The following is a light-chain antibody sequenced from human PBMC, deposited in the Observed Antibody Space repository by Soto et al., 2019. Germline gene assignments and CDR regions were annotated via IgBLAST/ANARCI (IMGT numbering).Light chain of an antibody. CDR2: AAS. CDR3: QQSYSTPRT. V-gene: IGKV1-39*01. J-gene: IGKJ1*01. CDR1: QSISSY. Sequence: DIQMTQSPSSLSASVGDRATITCRASQSISSYLNWYQQKPGKAPKLLIYAASSLQSGVPSRFSGSGSGTDFTLTISSLQPEDFATYYCQQSYSTPRTFGQGTKV.